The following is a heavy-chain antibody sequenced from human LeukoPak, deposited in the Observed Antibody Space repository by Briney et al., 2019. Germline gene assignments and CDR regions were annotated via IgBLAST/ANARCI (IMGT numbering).Heavy chain of an antibody. CDR2: ISGSGGST. Sequence: AGGSLRLSCAASGFTFSSYAMGWVRQAPGKGLGWVSAISGSGGSTYYADSVKGRFTISRDNSKNTLYLQMNSLRAEDTAVYYCANSYYYGSGSPRDYWGQGTLVTVSS. J-gene: IGHJ4*02. CDR3: ANSYYYGSGSPRDY. D-gene: IGHD3-10*01. V-gene: IGHV3-23*01. CDR1: GFTFSSYA.